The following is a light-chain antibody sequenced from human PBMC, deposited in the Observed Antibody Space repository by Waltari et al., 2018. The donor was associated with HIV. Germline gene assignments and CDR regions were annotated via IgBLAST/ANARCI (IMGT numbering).Light chain of an antibody. CDR2: RNN. CDR1: SSNIGRNY. V-gene: IGLV1-47*01. CDR3: QSYDSRGVVV. Sequence: QSVLTQPPSASGTPGQRVTISCSGSSSNIGRNYVYWYQQLPGTTPNLLIHRNNQRPSGVPDRFAGPKSGTSASLAISGLRSEDEADYYCQSYDSRGVVVFGGGTKLTVL. J-gene: IGLJ2*01.